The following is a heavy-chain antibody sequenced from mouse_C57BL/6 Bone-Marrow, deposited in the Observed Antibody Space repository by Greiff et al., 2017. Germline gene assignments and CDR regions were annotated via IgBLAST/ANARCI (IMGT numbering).Heavy chain of an antibody. J-gene: IGHJ3*01. V-gene: IGHV1-55*01. CDR1: GYTFTSYW. D-gene: IGHD2-1*01. Sequence: QVQLQQPGAELVKPGASVKMSCKASGYTFTSYWITWVKQWPGQGLEWIGDIYPGSGSTNYNEKFKSKATLTVDTSSSTAYMQLSSLTSEDSAVYYCARGDGNYVSWFAYWGQGTLVTVSA. CDR2: IYPGSGST. CDR3: ARGDGNYVSWFAY.